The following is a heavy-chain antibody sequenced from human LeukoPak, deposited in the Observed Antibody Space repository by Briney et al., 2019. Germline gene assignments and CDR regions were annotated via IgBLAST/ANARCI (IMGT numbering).Heavy chain of an antibody. CDR1: GFTFSSYW. D-gene: IGHD2-2*03. Sequence: GGSLRLSCAASGFTFSSYWMSWVRQAPGKGLEWVANIKQDGSEKYYVDSMKGRFTISRDNAKNSLYPQMSSLRAEDTAVYYCARVEIVVVPAVPNFDYWGQGTLVTVPS. V-gene: IGHV3-7*01. CDR3: ARVEIVVVPAVPNFDY. J-gene: IGHJ4*02. CDR2: IKQDGSEK.